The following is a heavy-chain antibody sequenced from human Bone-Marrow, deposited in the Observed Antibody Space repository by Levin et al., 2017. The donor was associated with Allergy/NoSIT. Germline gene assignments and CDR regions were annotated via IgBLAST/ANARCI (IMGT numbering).Heavy chain of an antibody. Sequence: HAGGSLRLSCAASGFTFSSSAMNWVRQAPGKGLEWVSGISASGARTYYADSVKGRFTISRDNSKNTLYLQMNSLRAEDTAVYYCGHVPTDIVGVAAANYDGSWGQGTLVTVSS. D-gene: IGHD2-2*01. CDR2: ISASGART. J-gene: IGHJ4*02. CDR3: GHVPTDIVGVAAANYDGS. CDR1: GFTFSSSA. V-gene: IGHV3-23*01.